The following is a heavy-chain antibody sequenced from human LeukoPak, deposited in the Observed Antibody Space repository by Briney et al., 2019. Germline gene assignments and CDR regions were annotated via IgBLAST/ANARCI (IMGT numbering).Heavy chain of an antibody. CDR3: TTGRTDGYRY. CDR2: IKSKSGGGTT. D-gene: IGHD5-24*01. Sequence: KPGESLRLSCAASGFTFSYAWMSWVRQAPGKGLEWVGGIKSKSGGGTTDHAAPVQGRFTISRDDSKNTLYLQMNSLKTEDTAVYYCTTGRTDGYRYWGQGTLVTVSS. CDR1: GFTFSYAW. V-gene: IGHV3-15*01. J-gene: IGHJ4*02.